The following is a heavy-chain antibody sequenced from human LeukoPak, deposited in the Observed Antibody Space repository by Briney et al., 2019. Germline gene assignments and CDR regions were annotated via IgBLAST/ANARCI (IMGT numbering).Heavy chain of an antibody. CDR1: GYTFTGYY. CDR2: NNPNSGGT. D-gene: IGHD3-22*01. Sequence: WASVKVSCKASGYTFTGYYMHWVRQAPGQGLEWMGWNNPNSGGTNYAQKFQGRVTMTRDTSISTAYMELSRLRSDDTAVYYCARVPPDYYYDSSGYADYWGQGTLVTVSS. V-gene: IGHV1-2*02. J-gene: IGHJ4*02. CDR3: ARVPPDYYYDSSGYADY.